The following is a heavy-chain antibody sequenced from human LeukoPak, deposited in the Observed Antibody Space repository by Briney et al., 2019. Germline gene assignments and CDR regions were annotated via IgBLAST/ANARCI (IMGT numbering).Heavy chain of an antibody. D-gene: IGHD3-22*01. CDR2: IYATGST. Sequence: SETLSLTCTVSGPSISSYYWSWIRQPAGKGLEWIGRIYATGSTNYNPSLESRVTMSVDTSKNHLSLKVTSVTAADTAVYYCARQLDYDTSPADGFDIWGQGTMVTVSS. J-gene: IGHJ3*02. CDR1: GPSISSYY. CDR3: ARQLDYDTSPADGFDI. V-gene: IGHV4-4*07.